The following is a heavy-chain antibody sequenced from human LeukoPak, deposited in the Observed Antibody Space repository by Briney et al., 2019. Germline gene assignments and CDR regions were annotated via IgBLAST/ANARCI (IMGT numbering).Heavy chain of an antibody. CDR1: GFTVSSKY. V-gene: IGHV3-66*01. CDR3: ARDTRGSYYGSGSYNWFDP. CDR2: IYSGGST. J-gene: IGHJ5*02. Sequence: GGSLRLSCAASGFTVSSKYMSWVRQAPGKGLDWVSVIYSGGSTYYADSVKGRFTISRDNSKNTLYLQMNSLRAEDTAVYYCARDTRGSYYGSGSYNWFDPWGQGTLVTVSS. D-gene: IGHD3-10*01.